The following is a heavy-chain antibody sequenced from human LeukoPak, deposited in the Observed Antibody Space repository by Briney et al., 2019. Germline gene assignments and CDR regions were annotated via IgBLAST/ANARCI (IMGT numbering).Heavy chain of an antibody. CDR1: GFTLGNNY. CDR2: MYSRGSS. V-gene: IGHV3-66*02. J-gene: IGHJ4*02. CDR3: SRGQIVGVRGDF. D-gene: IGHD1-26*01. Sequence: GGSLRLSCTVSGFTLGNNYMSWVRHAPGKGREWVALMYSRGSSHYSDYVRGRFTITRGSSKNTVYLQMNSRTAEDTAVYYCSRGQIVGVRGDFWGQGTLVTVSS.